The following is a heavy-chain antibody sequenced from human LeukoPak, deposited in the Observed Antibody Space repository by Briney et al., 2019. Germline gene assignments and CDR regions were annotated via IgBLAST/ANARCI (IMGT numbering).Heavy chain of an antibody. CDR2: VIAIFGRI. CDR1: GGTFNSYG. D-gene: IGHD3-22*01. Sequence: ASVKVSCKAPGGTFNSYGISWVRQAPGQGLEWMGGVIAIFGRIKYGQKFQGRATITTDESTSTAYMELSSLASEDTGVYYCARGELGDRSGFSFFDYWGQGTLVTVSS. J-gene: IGHJ4*02. CDR3: ARGELGDRSGFSFFDY. V-gene: IGHV1-69*05.